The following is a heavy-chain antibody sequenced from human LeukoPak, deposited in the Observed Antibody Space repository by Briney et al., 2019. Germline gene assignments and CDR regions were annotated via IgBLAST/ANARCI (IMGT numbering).Heavy chain of an antibody. J-gene: IGHJ6*02. CDR2: IIPIFGTA. CDR1: GGTFSSYA. Sequence: SVKVSCKASGGTFSSYAISWVRQASGQGLEWMGGIIPIFGTANYAQKFQGRVTITADESTSTAYMELSSLRSEDTAVYYCARVWADPYDSSGYYYYYYYGMDVWGQGTTVTVSS. V-gene: IGHV1-69*13. CDR3: ARVWADPYDSSGYYYYYYYGMDV. D-gene: IGHD3-22*01.